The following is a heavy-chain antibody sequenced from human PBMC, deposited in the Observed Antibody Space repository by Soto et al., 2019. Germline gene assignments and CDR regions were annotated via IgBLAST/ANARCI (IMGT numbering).Heavy chain of an antibody. CDR3: ARRDMLTGYVYFDY. D-gene: IGHD3-9*01. CDR1: GYTFTKYW. V-gene: IGHV5-51*01. Sequence: GESLKISCQASGYTFTKYWVGWVRQMPGKGLEWMGIIYPDDSDTRYSPSFQGHITISADKSISTAYLQWSSLKASDSATYYCARRDMLTGYVYFDYWGQGTQVTVSS. CDR2: IYPDDSDT. J-gene: IGHJ4*02.